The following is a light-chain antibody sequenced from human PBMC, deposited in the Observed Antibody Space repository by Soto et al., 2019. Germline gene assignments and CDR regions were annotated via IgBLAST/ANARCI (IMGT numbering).Light chain of an antibody. CDR3: QQYGSSPPWT. CDR2: GAS. CDR1: QSVSSSD. Sequence: EIVLTQSPGTLSLSPGERATLSCRASQSVSSSDLAWYQQKPGQAPRLLIYGASSRATGIPDRFSGSGSGTDFTFTISRLEPEDFAVYYCQQYGSSPPWTFGQGTKVEIK. J-gene: IGKJ1*01. V-gene: IGKV3-20*01.